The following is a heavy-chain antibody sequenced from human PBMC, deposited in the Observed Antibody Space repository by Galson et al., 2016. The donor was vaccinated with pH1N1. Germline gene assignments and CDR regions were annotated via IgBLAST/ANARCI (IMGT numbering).Heavy chain of an antibody. CDR1: GGTFNNYP. V-gene: IGHV1-69*08. CDR3: AREFYRSRMYGFDV. Sequence: SVKVSCKASGGTFNNYPISWLRQAPGHGLEWMGRIIPILGTANYAQKFQGRVTSTADKSTSTAYMELSSLRSEDTAVYYCAREFYRSRMYGFDVWGQGTMVTVSS. D-gene: IGHD6-13*01. CDR2: IIPILGTA. J-gene: IGHJ3*01.